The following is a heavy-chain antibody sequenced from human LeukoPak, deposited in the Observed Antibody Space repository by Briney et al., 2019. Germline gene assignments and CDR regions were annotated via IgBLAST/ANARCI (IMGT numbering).Heavy chain of an antibody. V-gene: IGHV4-59*08. CDR2: IYYNGST. J-gene: IGHJ2*01. Sequence: SETLSLTCTVSGGSISGYYWSWIRQPPGKGLEWIGYIYYNGSTNYNPSLKSRVTISVDTSKNQFSLKLSSVTAADTAVYYCARLVDCSSTSCYDWYFDLWGRGTLVTVSS. D-gene: IGHD2-2*01. CDR3: ARLVDCSSTSCYDWYFDL. CDR1: GGSISGYY.